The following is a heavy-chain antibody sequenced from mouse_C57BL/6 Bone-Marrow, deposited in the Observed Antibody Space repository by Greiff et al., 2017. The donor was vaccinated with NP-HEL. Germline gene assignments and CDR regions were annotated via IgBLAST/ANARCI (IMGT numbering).Heavy chain of an antibody. CDR2: INYDGSST. CDR3: ARGTYYSNYVVAY. Sequence: EVHLVESEGGLVQPGSSMKLSCTASGFTFSDYYMAWVRQVPEKGLEWVANINYDGSSTYYLDSLKSRFIISRDNAKNILYLQMSSLKSEDTATYYCARGTYYSNYVVAYWGQGTLVTVSA. D-gene: IGHD2-5*01. CDR1: GFTFSDYY. V-gene: IGHV5-16*01. J-gene: IGHJ3*01.